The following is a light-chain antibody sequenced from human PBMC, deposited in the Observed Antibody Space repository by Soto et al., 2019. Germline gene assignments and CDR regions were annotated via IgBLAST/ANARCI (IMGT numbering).Light chain of an antibody. J-gene: IGLJ2*01. CDR3: ATWDDTLIGVV. V-gene: IGLV1-47*01. Sequence: QSVLTQPPSASGTPGQRVSISCSGSGSNIGSNFVYWYQQLPGTAPKLLMYRNNQRPSGVPVRFSGSKSGTSASLAISGLRSEYEGDYYCATWDDTLIGVVFGGGTKVTVL. CDR2: RNN. CDR1: GSNIGSNF.